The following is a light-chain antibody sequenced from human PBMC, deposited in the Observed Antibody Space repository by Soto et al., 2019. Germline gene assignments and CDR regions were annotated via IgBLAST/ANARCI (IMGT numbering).Light chain of an antibody. Sequence: EIVLTQSPGTLSLSPGERATLSCRASQSVTSNFLAWYQQKPGQAPRLLIYSASSRATGIPDRFSGSGSGTEFTLTISSLQSEDFAVYYCQQYNNWPRTFGQGTKVEIK. CDR2: SAS. CDR3: QQYNNWPRT. J-gene: IGKJ1*01. V-gene: IGKV3D-15*01. CDR1: QSVTSN.